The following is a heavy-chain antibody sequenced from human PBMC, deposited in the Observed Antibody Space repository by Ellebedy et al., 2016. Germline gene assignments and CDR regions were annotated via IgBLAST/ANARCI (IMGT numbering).Heavy chain of an antibody. CDR3: VKGTYVVAAHFDS. CDR2: ISRNSGSI. V-gene: IGHV3-9*01. CDR1: GFTFDDYP. Sequence: SLKISXAASGFTFDDYPMHWVRQAPGKGLEWVSGISRNSGSIGYADSVKGRFTISRDNAKNSLYLQMNSLRAEDTALYFCVKGTYVVAAHFDSWGQGTLVTVSA. D-gene: IGHD2-15*01. J-gene: IGHJ4*02.